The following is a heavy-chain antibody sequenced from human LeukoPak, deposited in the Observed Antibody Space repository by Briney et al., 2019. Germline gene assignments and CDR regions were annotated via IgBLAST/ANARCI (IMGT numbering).Heavy chain of an antibody. CDR2: ISGSAHDV. J-gene: IGHJ4*02. CDR3: SRDPRHNDY. V-gene: IGHV3-11*01. Sequence: PGGSLRLSCAASGFTFSDFYMTWIRQAPGKGLELLSYISGSAHDVNYIDSVRGRFTISRDNTKSSLYLHMNSLTVEDTAVYYCSRDPRHNDYWGQGTLVTVSS. CDR1: GFTFSDFY.